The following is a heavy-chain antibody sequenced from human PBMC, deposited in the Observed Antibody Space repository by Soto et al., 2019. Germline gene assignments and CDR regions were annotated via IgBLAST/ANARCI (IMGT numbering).Heavy chain of an antibody. CDR1: GYTFTDYY. CDR2: SNPNSGGT. V-gene: IGHV1-2*02. J-gene: IGHJ4*02. Sequence: ASVKGSCKSSGYTFTDYYIHWVRQAPGQGLEWMGWSNPNSGGTNYEQKFQGRVTMTRDTSISTAYMELSRLSSDDTAVYYCARDIHYYDSNGYSFDYWGQGTLVTVS. CDR3: ARDIHYYDSNGYSFDY. D-gene: IGHD3-22*01.